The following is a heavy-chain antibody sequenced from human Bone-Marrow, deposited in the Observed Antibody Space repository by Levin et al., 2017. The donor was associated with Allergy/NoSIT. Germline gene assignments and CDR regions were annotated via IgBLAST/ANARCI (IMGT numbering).Heavy chain of an antibody. V-gene: IGHV4-4*02. D-gene: IGHD3-10*01. CDR3: PTSVWFGTQPDY. CDR2: IHHSGST. J-gene: IGHJ4*02. Sequence: SETLSLTCAVSGCSISSTNWWTWVRQPPGKGLEWIAEIHHSGSTNYNPSLKSRVTISVDKSKNQLSLNVNSVTAADTAVYYCPTSVWFGTQPDYWGQGTLVTVSS. CDR1: GCSISSTNW.